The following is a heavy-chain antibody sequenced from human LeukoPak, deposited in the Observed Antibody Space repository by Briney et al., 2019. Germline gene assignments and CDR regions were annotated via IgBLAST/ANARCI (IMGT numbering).Heavy chain of an antibody. V-gene: IGHV3-48*03. CDR1: GFTFSSYE. CDR2: ISSSGSTI. D-gene: IGHD2-2*01. J-gene: IGHJ5*02. Sequence: PGGSLRLSCAASGFTFSSYEMNWVRQAPGKGLEWVSYISSSGSTIYYADSVKGRFTISRDNAKNSLYLQMNSLRAEDTALYYCARDVVVRPYNWFDPWGQGTLVTVSS. CDR3: ARDVVVRPYNWFDP.